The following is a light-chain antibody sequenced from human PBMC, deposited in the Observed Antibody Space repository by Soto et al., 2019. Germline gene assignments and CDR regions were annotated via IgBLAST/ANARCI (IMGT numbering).Light chain of an antibody. V-gene: IGLV1-51*01. J-gene: IGLJ2*01. CDR3: GTWDSSLSAGGV. CDR1: SSNIGNNY. Sequence: QSVLTQPPSVSAAPGQKVTISCSGRSSNIGNNYVSWYQQLPGTAPKLLIYDNNKRPSGIPDRFSGSKSGTSATLGITGLQTGDEADYYCGTWDSSLSAGGVFGGGTKVTVL. CDR2: DNN.